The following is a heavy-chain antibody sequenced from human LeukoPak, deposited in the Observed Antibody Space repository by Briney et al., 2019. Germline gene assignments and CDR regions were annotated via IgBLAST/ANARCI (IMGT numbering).Heavy chain of an antibody. CDR3: ARDSKRVDYGGSTIDP. Sequence: SQTLSLTCTVSGGSISSGGYYWSWIRQHPGRGLEWIGYIYYSGSTYYNPSLKSRVTISVDTSKNQFSLKLSSVTAADTAVYYCARDSKRVDYGGSTIDPWGQGTLVTVSS. CDR1: GGSISSGGYY. J-gene: IGHJ5*02. D-gene: IGHD4-23*01. V-gene: IGHV4-31*03. CDR2: IYYSGST.